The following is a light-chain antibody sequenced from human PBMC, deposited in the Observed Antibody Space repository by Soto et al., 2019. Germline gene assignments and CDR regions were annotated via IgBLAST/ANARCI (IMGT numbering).Light chain of an antibody. CDR3: QQYDNWPWT. V-gene: IGKV1-5*01. Sequence: DIQMTQSPSTLPASVGDRVTITCRASQSISNWLAWYQQKPGTAPKVLIYHASNLQSGVPSRSSGSGSGTDFTLTISSLQSEDFAVYYCQQYDNWPWTFGQGTKVDIK. J-gene: IGKJ1*01. CDR2: HAS. CDR1: QSISNW.